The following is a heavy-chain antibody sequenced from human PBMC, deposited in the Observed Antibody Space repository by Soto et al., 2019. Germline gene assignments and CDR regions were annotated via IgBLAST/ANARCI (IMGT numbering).Heavy chain of an antibody. CDR3: GAATGAY. CDR1: GFTFSSYT. Sequence: EVQLVESGGGLVKPGGSLRLSCAASGFTFSSYTMNWVRQAPGKGLEWVSSISRSSSYIYFADSVKGRFTLSRDNAKNSLYLQMNSLSAEDTAVYYCGAATGAYWGQGTLVTVSS. D-gene: IGHD2-15*01. V-gene: IGHV3-21*01. CDR2: ISRSSSYI. J-gene: IGHJ4*02.